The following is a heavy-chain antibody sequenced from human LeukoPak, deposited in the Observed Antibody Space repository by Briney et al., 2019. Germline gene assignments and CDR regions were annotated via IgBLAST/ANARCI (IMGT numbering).Heavy chain of an antibody. CDR2: IKQDGGEK. Sequence: GGSLRLSCAASGFTFSSYWMSWVRQAPGKGLEWVANIKQDGGEKYYVDSVKGRCTISRDNAKNSLSLQLNSLRAEDTAVYFCVQGGHFDFWGQGVPVTVSS. CDR1: GFTFSSYW. J-gene: IGHJ4*02. V-gene: IGHV3-7*01. D-gene: IGHD3-16*01. CDR3: VQGGHFDF.